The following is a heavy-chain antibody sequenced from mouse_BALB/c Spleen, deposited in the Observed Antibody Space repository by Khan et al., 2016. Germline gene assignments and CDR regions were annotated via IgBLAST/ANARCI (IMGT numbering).Heavy chain of an antibody. V-gene: IGHV5-17*02. Sequence: EVELVESGGGLVQPGGSRKLSCAASGFTFNSFGMHWVRQAPEKGLEWVAFISSGGSVIYYADTVKGRFTISRDNPKNTLFLQMTSLRSEDTAMYYCGRGDYWGQGTTLTVSS. CDR1: GFTFNSFG. CDR2: ISSGGSVI. CDR3: GRGDY. J-gene: IGHJ2*01.